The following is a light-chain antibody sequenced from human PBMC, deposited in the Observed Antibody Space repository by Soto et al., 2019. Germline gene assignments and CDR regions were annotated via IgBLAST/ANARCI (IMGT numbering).Light chain of an antibody. J-gene: IGKJ2*01. V-gene: IGKV3-20*01. Sequence: EIVLPQSPAPLSLSPGARATLSCRASQSVSSNFFAWYQQKPGQAPRLPIHGVSSRATGTPDRCSGSGSETDFTLTISRLEPEDFAIYYCQQYGASPRTFGQGTKLEIK. CDR1: QSVSSNF. CDR2: GVS. CDR3: QQYGASPRT.